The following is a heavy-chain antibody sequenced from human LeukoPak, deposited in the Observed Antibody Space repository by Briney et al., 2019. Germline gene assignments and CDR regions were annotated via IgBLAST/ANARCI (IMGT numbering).Heavy chain of an antibody. Sequence: PGGSLRLSCAGSGFTVSRNYMSWVRQAPGKGLEWVSVLYSDGPTYYADSVKGRFTISRDNSKNTLYLQMNSLRAEDSAVYYCARVMVRPAKEDYFDYWGQGTLVTVSS. J-gene: IGHJ4*02. D-gene: IGHD3-10*01. CDR2: LYSDGPT. V-gene: IGHV3-53*01. CDR1: GFTVSRNY. CDR3: ARVMVRPAKEDYFDY.